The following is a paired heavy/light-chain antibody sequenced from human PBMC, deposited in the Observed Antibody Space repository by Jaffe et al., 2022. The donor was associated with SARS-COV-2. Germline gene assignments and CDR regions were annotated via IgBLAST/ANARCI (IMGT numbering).Light chain of an antibody. V-gene: IGKV2-28*01. CDR1: QSLLHSNGYNY. J-gene: IGKJ3*01. CDR2: LGS. CDR3: MQALQTPL. Sequence: DIVMTQSPLSLPVTPGEPASISCRSSQSLLHSNGYNYLDWYLQKPGQSPQLLIYLGSNRASGVPDRFSGSGSGTDFTLKISRVEAEDVGVYYCMQALQTPLFGPGTKVDIK.
Heavy chain of an antibody. CDR3: ARDRAVDTAMALPPGAYGMDV. J-gene: IGHJ6*02. V-gene: IGHV3-53*01. D-gene: IGHD5-18*01. Sequence: EVQLVESGGGLIQPGGSLRLSCAASGFTVSSNYMSWVRQAPGKGLEWVSVIYSGGSTYYADSVKGRFTISRDNSKNTLYLQMNSLRAEDTAVYYCARDRAVDTAMALPPGAYGMDVWGQGTTVTVSS. CDR1: GFTVSSNY. CDR2: IYSGGST.